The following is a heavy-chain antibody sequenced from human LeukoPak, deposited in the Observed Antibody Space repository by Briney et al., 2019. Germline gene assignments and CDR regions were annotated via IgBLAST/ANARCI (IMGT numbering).Heavy chain of an antibody. Sequence: ASVKVSCKASGYTFTSYGISWVRQAPGQGLEWMGWISAYNGNTNYAQKLQGRVTMTTDTSTSTAYMELRSLRSDDTGVYYCARDGRLVVRYYYYYGMDVWGQGTTVTVSS. CDR1: GYTFTSYG. CDR2: ISAYNGNT. CDR3: ARDGRLVVRYYYYYGMDV. V-gene: IGHV1-18*01. J-gene: IGHJ6*02. D-gene: IGHD2-21*01.